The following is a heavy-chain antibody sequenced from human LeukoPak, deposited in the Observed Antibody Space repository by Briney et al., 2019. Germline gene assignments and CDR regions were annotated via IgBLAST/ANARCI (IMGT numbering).Heavy chain of an antibody. D-gene: IGHD5-12*01. V-gene: IGHV1-69*01. CDR3: ASGEMATIRYYFDY. J-gene: IGHJ4*02. CDR2: IIPIFGTA. Sequence: GSSVKVSCKDSGGTFSSYAISWVRQAPGQGLEWMGGIIPIFGTANYAQKFQGRVTITADESTSTAYMELSSLRSEDTAVYYCASGEMATIRYYFDYWGQGTLVTVSS. CDR1: GGTFSSYA.